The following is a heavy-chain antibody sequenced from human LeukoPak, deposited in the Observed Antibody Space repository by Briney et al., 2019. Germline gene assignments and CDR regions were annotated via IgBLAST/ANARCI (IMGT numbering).Heavy chain of an antibody. CDR3: ATLAAGGTWFDP. V-gene: IGHV3-48*03. D-gene: IGHD6-13*01. Sequence: GGSLRLSCAASGFTFSTYEMNWVRQAPGKGLEWVSYILGSGSTIYYADSVKGRFTISRDNAKNSLYLQMNGLRAEDTAVYYCATLAAGGTWFDPWGQGTLVTVSS. CDR2: ILGSGSTI. CDR1: GFTFSTYE. J-gene: IGHJ5*02.